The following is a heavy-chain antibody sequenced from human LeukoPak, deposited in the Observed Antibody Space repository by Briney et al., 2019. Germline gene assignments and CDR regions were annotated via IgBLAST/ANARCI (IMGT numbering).Heavy chain of an antibody. J-gene: IGHJ4*02. D-gene: IGHD3-22*01. CDR2: IYWDDDK. CDR3: AHSLLGVYYDSSGYPYFDY. CDR1: GFSLSTSGVG. Sequence: SGPTLVKPTQTLTLTCTFSGFSLSTSGVGVGWIRQPPGKALEWLALIYWDDDKRYSPSLKSRLTITKDTSKNQVVLTMTNMDPVDTATYYCAHSLLGVYYDSSGYPYFDYWGQGTLVTVSS. V-gene: IGHV2-5*02.